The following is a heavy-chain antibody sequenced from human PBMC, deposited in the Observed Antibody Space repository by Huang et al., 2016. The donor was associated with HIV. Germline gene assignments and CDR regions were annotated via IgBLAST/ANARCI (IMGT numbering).Heavy chain of an antibody. CDR1: GYTFTAYI. Sequence: LVQSGPQVRKPGSSVRISCETSGYTFTAYILHWFRPAPGRSLVVWGCIRPNLGVVNYAHSLQGRITITRDISREAALLDLTGLRFDDTAVYYCARDRLYDGSSWLLDPWGQGTRVIVSS. V-gene: IGHV1-2*02. J-gene: IGHJ4*03. D-gene: IGHD2-2*03. CDR3: ARDRLYDGSSWLLDP. CDR2: IRPNLGVV.